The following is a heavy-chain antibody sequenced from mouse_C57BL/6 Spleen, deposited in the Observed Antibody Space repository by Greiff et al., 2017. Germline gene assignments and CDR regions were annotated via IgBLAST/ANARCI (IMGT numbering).Heavy chain of an antibody. V-gene: IGHV3-6*01. CDR1: GYSITSGYY. Sequence: VQLKESGPGLVKPSQSLSLTCSVTGYSITSGYYWNWIRQFPGNKLEWMGYISYDGSNNYNPSLKNRISITRDTSKNQFFLKLNSVTTEDTATYYCARVGDGPWFAYWGQGTLVTVSA. CDR2: ISYDGSN. D-gene: IGHD2-3*01. CDR3: ARVGDGPWFAY. J-gene: IGHJ3*01.